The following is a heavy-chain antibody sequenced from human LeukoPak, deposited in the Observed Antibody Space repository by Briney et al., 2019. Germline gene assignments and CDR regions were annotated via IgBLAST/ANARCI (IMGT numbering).Heavy chain of an antibody. V-gene: IGHV3-30*02. Sequence: GGSLRLSCAASRFSFSSYGMHWVRQAPGKGLEWVAYLQYDRTNVQYADSVRGRFTISRDNSKNILYLQMNSLRAEDTAVYYCAKAMRGSYYNEGLSFDYWGQGTLVTVSS. CDR2: LQYDRTNV. CDR1: RFSFSSYG. J-gene: IGHJ4*02. CDR3: AKAMRGSYYNEGLSFDY. D-gene: IGHD1-26*01.